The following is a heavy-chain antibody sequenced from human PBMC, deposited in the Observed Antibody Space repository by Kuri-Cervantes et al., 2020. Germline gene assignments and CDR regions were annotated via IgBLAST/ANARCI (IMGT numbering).Heavy chain of an antibody. D-gene: IGHD3-10*02. CDR1: GFTFSSYP. V-gene: IGHV3-23*01. CDR2: ISGSDGRT. CDR3: AKGGLAAVVRGAFDI. Sequence: GESLKISCTASGFTFSSYPMSWVRQAPGKGLEWVSVISGSDGRTYFADSVRGRFTISRDNSKNTLYLQMNSLKAEDTAVYYCAKGGLAAVVRGAFDIWGQGTMVTVSS. J-gene: IGHJ3*02.